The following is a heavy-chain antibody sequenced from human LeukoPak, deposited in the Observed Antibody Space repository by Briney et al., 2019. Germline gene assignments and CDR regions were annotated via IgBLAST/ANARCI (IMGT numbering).Heavy chain of an antibody. D-gene: IGHD3-22*01. CDR3: ASTYYYDSSGPGAFDI. CDR1: GGSISSYY. CDR2: IYTSGST. Sequence: SETLSLTCTVSGGSISSYYWSWIRQPPGKGLEWIGYIYTSGSTNYNPSSKSRVTISVDTSKNQFSLKLSSVTAADTAVYYCASTYYYDSSGPGAFDIWGQGTMVTVSS. J-gene: IGHJ3*02. V-gene: IGHV4-4*09.